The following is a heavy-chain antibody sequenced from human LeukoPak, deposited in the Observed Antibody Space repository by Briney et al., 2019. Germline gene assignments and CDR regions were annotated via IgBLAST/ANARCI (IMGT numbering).Heavy chain of an antibody. V-gene: IGHV4-39*01. J-gene: IGHJ4*02. Sequence: SETLSLTCTVSGASISRSDYFWGWIRQPPRKGLEWIGSIYYSGSTYYSPSLKGRVTISVDTSKNQFSLKLNSVTAADTAVYYCARSSEYGDPFNYWGQGTLVTVSS. CDR2: IYYSGST. D-gene: IGHD4-17*01. CDR3: ARSSEYGDPFNY. CDR1: GASISRSDYF.